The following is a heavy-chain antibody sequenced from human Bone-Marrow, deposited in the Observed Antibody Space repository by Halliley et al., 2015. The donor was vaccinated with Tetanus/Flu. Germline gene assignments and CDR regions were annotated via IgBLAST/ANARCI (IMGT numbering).Heavy chain of an antibody. V-gene: IGHV4-31*03. CDR2: IYYSGST. CDR3: ASKISSNGVDY. D-gene: IGHD2-8*01. Sequence: TLSLTCTVSGGSISSVGYYWTWIRQHPGKGLEWIGYIYYSGSTYYNPSLKSRVTISLDKSKNRFSLKLSSMTAADTAVYYCASKISSNGVDYWGQGTLVTVSS. CDR1: GGSISSVGYY. J-gene: IGHJ4*02.